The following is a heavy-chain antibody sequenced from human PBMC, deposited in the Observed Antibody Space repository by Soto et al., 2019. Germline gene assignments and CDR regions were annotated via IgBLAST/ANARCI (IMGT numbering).Heavy chain of an antibody. CDR3: ARGQELAGLYYYYGMDV. CDR2: IYHSGST. D-gene: IGHD6-13*01. J-gene: IGHJ6*02. V-gene: IGHV4-30-2*01. Sequence: QLQLQESGSGLVKPSQTLSLTCAVSGGSISSGGYSWSWIRQPPGKGLEWIGYIYHSGSTYYNPSLKSRVTISVDRSKNQCSLKLSSVTAADTAVYYCARGQELAGLYYYYGMDVWGQGTTVTVSS. CDR1: GGSISSGGYS.